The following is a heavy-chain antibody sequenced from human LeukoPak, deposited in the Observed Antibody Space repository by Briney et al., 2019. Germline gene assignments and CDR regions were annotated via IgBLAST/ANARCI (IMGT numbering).Heavy chain of an antibody. V-gene: IGHV3-23*01. CDR2: ISGSGGST. CDR1: GFTFSNYW. Sequence: GGSLRLSCAASGFTFSNYWMTWVRQAPGKGLEWVSAISGSGGSTYYADSVKGRFTISRDNSKNTLYLQMNSLRAEDTAVYYCQERSEQLVLDYWGQGTLVTVSS. D-gene: IGHD6-6*01. CDR3: QERSEQLVLDY. J-gene: IGHJ4*02.